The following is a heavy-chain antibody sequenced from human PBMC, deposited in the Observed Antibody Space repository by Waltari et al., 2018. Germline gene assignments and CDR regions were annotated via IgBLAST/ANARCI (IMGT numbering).Heavy chain of an antibody. D-gene: IGHD4-4*01. CDR3: ARLGNAYNWFDP. CDR1: GYSISSGYY. V-gene: IGHV4-38-2*01. Sequence: QVQLQESGPGLVKPSETLSLTCAVSGYSISSGYYWGWIRQPPGTGLEWIGSIYHSGSPSYTPSLNRRVTISVYTSKNQFSLKLSSVTAADTAVYYCARLGNAYNWFDPWGQGTLVTVSS. J-gene: IGHJ5*02. CDR2: IYHSGSP.